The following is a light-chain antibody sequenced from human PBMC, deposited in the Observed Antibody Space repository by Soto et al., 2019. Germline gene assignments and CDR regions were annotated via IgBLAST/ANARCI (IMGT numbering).Light chain of an antibody. CDR2: KAS. V-gene: IGKV1-5*03. CDR1: QSVSTW. Sequence: DIQLTQSPSTLSASVGDRVTITCRASQSVSTWLAWYQQKPGKAPKLLIHKASTFENGVPSRFSGSGSGTVFTLTISSRLPDDSATYYCHQFLDYPVTFGGGTKVQI. J-gene: IGKJ4*01. CDR3: HQFLDYPVT.